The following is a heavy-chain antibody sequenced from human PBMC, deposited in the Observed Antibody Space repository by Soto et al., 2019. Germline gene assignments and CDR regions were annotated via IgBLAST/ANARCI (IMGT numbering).Heavy chain of an antibody. CDR2: IIPIFGTA. D-gene: IGHD3-3*01. CDR3: ALDWVDYDFWSGYYDYYYYGMDV. V-gene: IGHV1-69*13. CDR1: GGTFSSYA. Sequence: GASVKVSCKASGGTFSSYAISWVRQAPGQGLEWMGGIIPIFGTANYAQKFQGRVTITADESTSTAYMELSSLRSEDTAVYYCALDWVDYDFWSGYYDYYYYGMDVWGQGTTVTGLL. J-gene: IGHJ6*02.